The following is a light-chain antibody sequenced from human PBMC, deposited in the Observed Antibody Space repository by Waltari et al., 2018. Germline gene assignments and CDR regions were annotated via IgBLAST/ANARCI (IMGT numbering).Light chain of an antibody. CDR1: QSVRSY. Sequence: EIVLTQSPATLSLSPGERATLACRASQSVRSYLAWYQQKPGQAPRLLIYEASNRATGIPARFSGSGSGTDFTLTISSLEPEDFAVYYCQQRSNWPITFGQGTRLEIK. CDR2: EAS. V-gene: IGKV3-11*01. J-gene: IGKJ5*01. CDR3: QQRSNWPIT.